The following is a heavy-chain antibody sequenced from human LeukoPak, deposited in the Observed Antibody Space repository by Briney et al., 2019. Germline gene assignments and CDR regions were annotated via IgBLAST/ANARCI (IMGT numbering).Heavy chain of an antibody. CDR3: ARDLGGYPFFMDV. D-gene: IGHD2-15*01. CDR1: GGSIRSGRPH. CDR2: LDESGRP. J-gene: IGHJ6*03. V-gene: IGHV4-39*07. Sequence: SETLSLTCSVSGGSIRSGRPHWAWVRQPPGKGLEFIGSLDESGRPYYNAPLKSRVTISEDSSGKQFSLNLSSVTAADTAVYFCARDLGGYPFFMDVWGRGTTVIVSS.